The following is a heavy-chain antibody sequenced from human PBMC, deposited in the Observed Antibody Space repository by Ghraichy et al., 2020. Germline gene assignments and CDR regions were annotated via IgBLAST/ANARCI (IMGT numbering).Heavy chain of an antibody. CDR2: INHSGST. CDR1: GGSFSGYY. Sequence: GSLRLSCAVYGGSFSGYYWSWIRQPPGKGLEWIGEINHSGSTNYNPSLKSRVTISVDTSKNQFSLKLSSVTAADTAVYYCARGLINDYIWGSYRDRFDYWGQGTLVTVSS. D-gene: IGHD3-16*02. V-gene: IGHV4-34*01. CDR3: ARGLINDYIWGSYRDRFDY. J-gene: IGHJ4*02.